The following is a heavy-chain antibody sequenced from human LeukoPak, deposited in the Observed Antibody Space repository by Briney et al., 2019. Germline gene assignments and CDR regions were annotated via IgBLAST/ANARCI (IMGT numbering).Heavy chain of an antibody. CDR3: ARRQGCSSTSCPPDY. D-gene: IGHD2-2*01. V-gene: IGHV5-51*01. CDR1: GYSFNTYW. Sequence: GESLKTSCRGSGYSFNTYWIGWVRQMPGKGLEWMGIIYPGDSDTRYSPSFQGQVTMSADKSINTAYLQWSSLKASDTAMYYCARRQGCSSTSCPPDYWGQGTLVTASS. J-gene: IGHJ4*02. CDR2: IYPGDSDT.